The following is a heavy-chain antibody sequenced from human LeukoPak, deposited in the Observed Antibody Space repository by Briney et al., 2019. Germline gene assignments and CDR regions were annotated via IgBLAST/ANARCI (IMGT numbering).Heavy chain of an antibody. Sequence: GGSLRLSCAASGFTFSSYGMHWVRRAPGKGLEWVAVIWYGGSNKYYGDSVKGRFTISRDNSKSTLYLQMNSLRAEDTAVYYCARLRNDAFDIWGQGTVVNFSS. CDR3: ARLRNDAFDI. CDR1: GFTFSSYG. CDR2: IWYGGSNK. V-gene: IGHV3-33*01. J-gene: IGHJ3*02.